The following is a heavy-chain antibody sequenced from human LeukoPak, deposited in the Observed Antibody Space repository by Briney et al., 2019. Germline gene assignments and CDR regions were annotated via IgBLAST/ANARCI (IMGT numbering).Heavy chain of an antibody. D-gene: IGHD4-11*01. CDR2: IYYSGST. CDR1: GGSISSSSYY. J-gene: IGHJ6*03. Sequence: PSETLSLTCTVSGGSISSSSYYWGWIRQPPGKGLEWIGCIYYSGSTYYNPSLKSRVTISVDTSKNQFSLKLSSVTAADTAVYYCARQPMTVTTRYYYYYYMDVWGKGTTVTVSS. V-gene: IGHV4-39*01. CDR3: ARQPMTVTTRYYYYYYMDV.